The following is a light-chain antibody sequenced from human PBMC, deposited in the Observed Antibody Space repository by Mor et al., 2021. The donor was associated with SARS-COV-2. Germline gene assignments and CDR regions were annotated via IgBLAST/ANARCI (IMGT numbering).Light chain of an antibody. V-gene: IGKV4-1*01. CDR1: HNLLYTSNNKNN. CDR2: WPT. Sequence: HNLLYTSNNKNNIVWYQQKPGLHPKLLISWPTTRESGVPNRFSGSGSGTDFSLTISNLQAQDVAVYYCQQFYSAHITFGGGTKVE. J-gene: IGKJ4*01. CDR3: QQFYSAHIT.